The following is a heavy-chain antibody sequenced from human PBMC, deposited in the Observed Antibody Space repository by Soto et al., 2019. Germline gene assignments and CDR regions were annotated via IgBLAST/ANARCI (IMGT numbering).Heavy chain of an antibody. J-gene: IGHJ4*02. CDR2: IRGSGGST. Sequence: EVQVLESGGGLVQPGGSLRLSCAASGLTFRSYDMSWVRQAPGKGLEWVSEIRGSGGSTYYADSVKGRFTITRDNSKNTLYLQMNSLRVDDTAVYYCAKDWKLGELWFYWGQGTLVTVSS. CDR3: AKDWKLGELWFY. V-gene: IGHV3-23*01. CDR1: GLTFRSYD. D-gene: IGHD3-10*01.